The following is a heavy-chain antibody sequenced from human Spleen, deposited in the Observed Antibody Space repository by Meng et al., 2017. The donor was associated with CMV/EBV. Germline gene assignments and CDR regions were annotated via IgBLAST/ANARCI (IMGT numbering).Heavy chain of an antibody. Sequence: ASVKVSCKASGYTFTSYDINWVRQATGQGLEWMGWMNPNSGNTGYAQKFQGRVTITRNTSISTAYMELSSLRSEDTAVYYCARTPSVVVPAAIRGWGFDPWGQGTLVTVSS. V-gene: IGHV1-8*03. CDR1: GYTFTSYD. J-gene: IGHJ5*02. CDR3: ARTPSVVVPAAIRGWGFDP. CDR2: MNPNSGNT. D-gene: IGHD2-2*02.